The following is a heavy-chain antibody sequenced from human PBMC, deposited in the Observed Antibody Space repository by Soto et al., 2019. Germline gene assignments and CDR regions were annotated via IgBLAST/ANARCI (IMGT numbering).Heavy chain of an antibody. V-gene: IGHV1-18*01. Sequence: QVHLVQSGAEVKKPGASVKVSCKGSGYAFTTYGITWVRQAPGQGLEWMGWISAHNGNTNYAQKLQGRVTVTRDTSTSPAYMELRSLRSDGTAVYYCARGRYGDYWGQGALVTVSS. J-gene: IGHJ4*02. CDR2: ISAHNGNT. CDR3: ARGRYGDY. D-gene: IGHD1-1*01. CDR1: GYAFTTYG.